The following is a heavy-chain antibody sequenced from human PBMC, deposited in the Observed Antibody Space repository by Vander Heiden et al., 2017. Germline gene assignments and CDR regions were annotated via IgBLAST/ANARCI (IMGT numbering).Heavy chain of an antibody. V-gene: IGHV1-18*01. D-gene: IGHD6-6*01. CDR1: GYSFTDYG. J-gene: IGHJ6*02. CDR2: ISGYNGNT. Sequence: QAQLVQSGGEAKKPGASVKVSCTASGYSFTDYGITWVRQAPGQGLEWMGWISGYNGNTHFAQRLLGRVAMTTDTSTSTAYMELRGLLSDDTAVYYCARSSIQYYKYGMDIWGQGTTVTVSS. CDR3: ARSSIQYYKYGMDI.